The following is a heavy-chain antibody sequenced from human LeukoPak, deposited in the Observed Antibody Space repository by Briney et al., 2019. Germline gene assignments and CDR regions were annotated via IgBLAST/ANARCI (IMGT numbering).Heavy chain of an antibody. CDR3: AKDIDGYIYY. CDR1: GFIFSRYA. J-gene: IGHJ4*02. CDR2: LRGSGDTS. D-gene: IGHD5-24*01. Sequence: GGSLRLSCEASGFIFSRYAMSWVRQTPWKGLEWISTLRGSGDTSYYEDSVKGRFAISRDNSKSALYLQMNSLRAEDTALYYCAKDIDGYIYYWGQATLVTVSS. V-gene: IGHV3-23*01.